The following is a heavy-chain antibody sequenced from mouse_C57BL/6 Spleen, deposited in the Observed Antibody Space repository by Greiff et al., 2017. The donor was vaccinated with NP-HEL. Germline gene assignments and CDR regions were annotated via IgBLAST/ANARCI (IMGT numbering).Heavy chain of an antibody. CDR2: INPSRGYT. CDR1: GYTFTSYT. J-gene: IGHJ4*01. D-gene: IGHD1-1*01. CDR3: AREGGLVLRSRLYAMDY. V-gene: IGHV1-4*01. Sequence: VQLQQSGAELARPGASVKMSCKASGYTFTSYTMHWVKQRPGQGLEWIGYINPSRGYTKYNQKFKDKATLTADKSSSTAYRQLSSLTSEDSAVYYCAREGGLVLRSRLYAMDYWGQGTSVTVSS.